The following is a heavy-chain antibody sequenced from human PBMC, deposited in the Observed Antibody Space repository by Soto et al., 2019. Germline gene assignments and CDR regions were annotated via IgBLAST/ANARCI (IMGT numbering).Heavy chain of an antibody. CDR2: IYYSGST. CDR1: GGSVDSGGYQ. V-gene: IGHV4-31*03. J-gene: IGHJ6*02. Sequence: QVQLQESGPGQVEPSQTLSLTCTVSGGSVDSGGYQWSWIRQHPGKGLEWIGDIYYSGSTSYNPSLKSRRTISLDTSTNHFSLHLSALTAADTAVYYCARAPTPSWNYYGMDVWAQGTTATVSS. D-gene: IGHD2-2*01. CDR3: ARAPTPSWNYYGMDV.